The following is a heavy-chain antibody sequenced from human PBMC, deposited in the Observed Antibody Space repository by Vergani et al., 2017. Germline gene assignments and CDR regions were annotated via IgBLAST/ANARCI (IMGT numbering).Heavy chain of an antibody. J-gene: IGHJ3*02. Sequence: QLHLVESGGGFVKPGGSLRLSCSTSGFNISHYDMSWIRQAPGKGLEWVSYISSSGSTIFHADSVKGRFTISRDSANKSLYLQMTSLKSEDTAMYYCARDVVVTATAGFRDAFDIWGQGTMVTVSS. CDR2: ISSSGSTI. V-gene: IGHV3-11*04. CDR3: ARDVVVTATAGFRDAFDI. CDR1: GFNISHYD. D-gene: IGHD2-21*02.